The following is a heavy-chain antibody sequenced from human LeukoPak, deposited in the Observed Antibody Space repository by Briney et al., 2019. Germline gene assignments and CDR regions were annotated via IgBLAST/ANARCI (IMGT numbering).Heavy chain of an antibody. D-gene: IGHD6-13*01. CDR3: ARERDSSSWRTKWYYFDY. Sequence: ASVKVSCKASGYTFTGYYMHWVRQAPGQGLEWMGWINPNSGGTNYAQKFQGRVTMTRDTSLSTAYMELSRLRSDDTAVYYCARERDSSSWRTKWYYFDYWGQGTLVTVSS. J-gene: IGHJ4*02. CDR1: GYTFTGYY. CDR2: INPNSGGT. V-gene: IGHV1-2*02.